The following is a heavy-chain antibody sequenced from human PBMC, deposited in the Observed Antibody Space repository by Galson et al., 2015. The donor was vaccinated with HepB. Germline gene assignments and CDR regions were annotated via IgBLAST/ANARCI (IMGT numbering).Heavy chain of an antibody. V-gene: IGHV1-2*02. CDR1: GYTFTTYN. CDR3: ARGREWSCGNCLDQIFDY. D-gene: IGHD1-1*01. Sequence: SVKVSCKASGYTFTTYNIHWVRQAPGQGLEWMGWINPNRGVTDYAQKFQGRVTITRDTSIGTAYMELSRLRSEDTAVYYCARGREWSCGNCLDQIFDYWGQGALVTVSS. CDR2: INPNRGVT. J-gene: IGHJ4*02.